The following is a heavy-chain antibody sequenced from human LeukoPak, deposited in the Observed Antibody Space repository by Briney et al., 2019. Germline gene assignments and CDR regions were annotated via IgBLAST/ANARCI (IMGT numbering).Heavy chain of an antibody. V-gene: IGHV1-46*01. CDR2: INPSGGST. CDR1: GYTFTSYY. CDR3: ASLPYYYDSSGLEFDY. Sequence: ASVKVSCKASGYTFTSYYMHWVRQAPGQGLEWMGIINPSGGSTNYAQKFQGRVTMTRDTSTSTVYMELSSLRSEDTAVYYCASLPYYYDSSGLEFDYWGQGTLVTVSS. D-gene: IGHD3-22*01. J-gene: IGHJ4*02.